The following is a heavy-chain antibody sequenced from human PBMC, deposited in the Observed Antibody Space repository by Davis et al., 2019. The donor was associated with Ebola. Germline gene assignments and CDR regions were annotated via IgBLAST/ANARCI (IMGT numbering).Heavy chain of an antibody. CDR3: SRVGHLAYCSGPSCYSVLVDDY. V-gene: IGHV3-49*04. CDR1: GFTFGDYA. D-gene: IGHD2-15*01. CDR2: IRSKAYGGTT. J-gene: IGHJ4*02. Sequence: GESLKISCTASGFTFGDYAMSWVRQAPGKGLEWVGFIRSKAYGGTTEYAASVKGRFTVSSDDSGGVAYLQMNNLKTEDSAVYYCSRVGHLAYCSGPSCYSVLVDDYWGQGTLVTVSS.